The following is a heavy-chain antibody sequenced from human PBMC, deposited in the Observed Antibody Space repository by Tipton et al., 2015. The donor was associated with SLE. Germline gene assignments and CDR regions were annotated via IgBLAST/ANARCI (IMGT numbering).Heavy chain of an antibody. CDR1: GGSISSLS. V-gene: IGHV4-59*12. Sequence: VKPSETLSLTCTVSGGSISSLSWSWIRQPPGKRLEWIGYIFYTGSTNYNPSLKSRVAMSVDTSKNQFSLKLSSVTAADTAVYYCAREGCSSTSCYGYYYMDVWGKGTTVTVSS. D-gene: IGHD2-2*01. CDR2: IFYTGST. J-gene: IGHJ6*03. CDR3: AREGCSSTSCYGYYYMDV.